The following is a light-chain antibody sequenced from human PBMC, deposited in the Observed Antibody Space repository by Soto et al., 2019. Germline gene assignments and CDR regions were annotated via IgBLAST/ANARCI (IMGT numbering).Light chain of an antibody. J-gene: IGLJ1*01. V-gene: IGLV1-51*01. CDR2: GNN. CDR1: SYNIGGNY. Sequence: QSVLTQPPSVSAAPGQKVTISCSGSSYNIGGNYVSWYVQLPGTAPKFLIYGNNKRPSGIPDRFSGSKSGTSATLGITGLQTEDEADYYCATWDSSLSAYVFGTGTKLTVL. CDR3: ATWDSSLSAYV.